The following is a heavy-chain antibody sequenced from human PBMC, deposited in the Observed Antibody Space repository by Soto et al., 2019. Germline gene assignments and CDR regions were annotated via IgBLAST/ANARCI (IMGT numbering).Heavy chain of an antibody. Sequence: EVQLVESGGGLVKPGGSLRLSCAAYGCTFSNAWMSWVRQAPGKGLEWVGRIKSKTDGGTTDYAAPVKGRFTISRDDSKNTLYLQMNSLKTEDTAVYYCTTSTVVTPYAFDIWGQGTMVTVSS. CDR1: GCTFSNAW. V-gene: IGHV3-15*01. CDR3: TTSTVVTPYAFDI. CDR2: IKSKTDGGTT. J-gene: IGHJ3*02. D-gene: IGHD4-17*01.